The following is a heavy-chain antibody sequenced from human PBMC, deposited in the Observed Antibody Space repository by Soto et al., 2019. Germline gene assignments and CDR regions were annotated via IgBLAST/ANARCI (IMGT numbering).Heavy chain of an antibody. CDR2: IIPIFGTA. V-gene: IGHV1-69*01. J-gene: IGHJ4*02. D-gene: IGHD3-22*01. CDR3: ARGYYDSSGYDYLNVDY. CDR1: GGTFSSYA. Sequence: QVQRVQSGAEVKKPGSSVKVSCKASGGTFSSYAISWVRQAPGQGLEWMGGIIPIFGTANYAQKFPGRVTITADESTSTGYMELSSLSSEDTAVYYGARGYYDSSGYDYLNVDYGGKVTLVTVSS.